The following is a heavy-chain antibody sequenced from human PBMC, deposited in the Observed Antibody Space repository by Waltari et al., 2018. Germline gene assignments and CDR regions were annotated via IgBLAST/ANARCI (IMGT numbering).Heavy chain of an antibody. Sequence: QVQLQQWGAGLLKPSETLSLTCAVYGGSFSGYYWSWIRQPPGKGLEWIGEINHSGSTNYNPSLSSRVTISVDTSKNLFSLKLSSVTAADTAVYYCARVYRWYYFDYLGQGTLVTVSS. V-gene: IGHV4-34*01. CDR3: ARVYRWYYFDY. CDR2: INHSGST. D-gene: IGHD3-16*02. J-gene: IGHJ4*02. CDR1: GGSFSGYY.